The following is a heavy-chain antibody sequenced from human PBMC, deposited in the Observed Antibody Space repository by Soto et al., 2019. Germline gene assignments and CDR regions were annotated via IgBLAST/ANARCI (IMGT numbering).Heavy chain of an antibody. CDR1: GYTFTSYY. J-gene: IGHJ4*02. D-gene: IGHD4-17*01. CDR2: INPSGGST. CDR3: ARPSWGPDYGDYTEGDY. V-gene: IGHV1-46*01. Sequence: ASVKVSCKASGYTFTSYYMHWVRQAPGQGLEWMGIINPSGGSTSYAQKFQGRVTMTRDTSTSTVYMELSSLRSEDTAVYYCARPSWGPDYGDYTEGDYWGQGTLVTVSS.